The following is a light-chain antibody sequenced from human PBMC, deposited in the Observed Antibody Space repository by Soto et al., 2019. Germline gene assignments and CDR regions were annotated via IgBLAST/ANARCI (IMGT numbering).Light chain of an antibody. CDR1: QSVSSN. Sequence: EVGMKQSPATLSVSPGERATHSCRASQSVSSNLAWYQQKPGQAPRLLIYGASTRATGIPARFSGSGSGTEFTLTISSLQPDDFATYYCQHYNSYSEAFGQRTKVDI. V-gene: IGKV3-15*01. CDR2: GAS. CDR3: QHYNSYSEA. J-gene: IGKJ1*01.